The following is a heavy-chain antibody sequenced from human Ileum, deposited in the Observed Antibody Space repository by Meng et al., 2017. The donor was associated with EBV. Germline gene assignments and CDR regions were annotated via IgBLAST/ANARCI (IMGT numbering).Heavy chain of an antibody. CDR1: GGSISSSNSY. Sequence: CPGPVTPSRTLSLTCTGSGGSISSSNSYWSWNRQPPGKGLEWSGHIYNSGSTYYNPSLKSRITISVDTSKNQFSLKLSSVTAADTAVYYCARGQKGYFDLWGRGTLVTVSS. J-gene: IGHJ2*01. CDR3: ARGQKGYFDL. CDR2: IYNSGST. V-gene: IGHV4-30-4*01.